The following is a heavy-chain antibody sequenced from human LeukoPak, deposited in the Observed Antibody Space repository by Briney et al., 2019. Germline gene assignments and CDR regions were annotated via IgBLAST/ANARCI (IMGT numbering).Heavy chain of an antibody. J-gene: IGHJ4*02. V-gene: IGHV4-59*01. CDR1: DGSINSYY. D-gene: IGHD2-15*01. Sequence: SETLSLTCTVSDGSINSYYWSWIRQPPGKSLEWIGYIYYSGSTNYNPSLKSRVTVSVDTSKKQFSLKLSSVPAADTAVYYRASVLGSGYSDYWGQGTLVTVSS. CDR3: ASVLGSGYSDY. CDR2: IYYSGST.